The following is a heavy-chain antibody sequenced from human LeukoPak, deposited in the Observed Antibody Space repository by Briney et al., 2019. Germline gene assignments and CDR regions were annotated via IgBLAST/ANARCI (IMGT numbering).Heavy chain of an antibody. CDR1: GYSFTSYW. CDR2: IYPGDSDT. Sequence: GESLKISCKGSGYSFTSYWIGWVRQMPGKGLEWMGIIYPGDSDTRYSPSFQGQVTISADKSISTAYLQSSSLKASDTAMYYCARHGPRYLITGPQNYWGQGTLVTVSS. V-gene: IGHV5-51*01. CDR3: ARHGPRYLITGPQNY. J-gene: IGHJ4*02. D-gene: IGHD1-20*01.